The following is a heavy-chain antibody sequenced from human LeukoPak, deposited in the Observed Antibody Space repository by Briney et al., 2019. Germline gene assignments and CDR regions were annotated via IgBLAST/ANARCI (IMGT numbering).Heavy chain of an antibody. CDR1: GDSISSGGYY. CDR2: ISYSGNT. V-gene: IGHV4-31*03. J-gene: IGHJ5*02. Sequence: SQTLSLTGTVSGDSISSGGYYWTWIRHHPGKGLEWIGYISYSGNTYYNPSLKSRITISVDTSKNQFSLKLSSVTAADTAVYSCARDLSYWFDPWGQGTLVTVSS. CDR3: ARDLSYWFDP.